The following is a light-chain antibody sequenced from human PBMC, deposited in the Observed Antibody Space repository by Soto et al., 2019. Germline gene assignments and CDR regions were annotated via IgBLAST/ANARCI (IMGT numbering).Light chain of an antibody. CDR3: QQYNAYPWT. Sequence: DIQMTQSPSTLSASVGDRVTITCRASQSISSYLVWYQQKPGKAPKVLIYRASGLESGDPLRFSGSGSGKEFTLTISGLQPDDFATYYCQQYNAYPWTFGQGTKVEVK. CDR1: QSISSY. J-gene: IGKJ1*01. V-gene: IGKV1-5*03. CDR2: RAS.